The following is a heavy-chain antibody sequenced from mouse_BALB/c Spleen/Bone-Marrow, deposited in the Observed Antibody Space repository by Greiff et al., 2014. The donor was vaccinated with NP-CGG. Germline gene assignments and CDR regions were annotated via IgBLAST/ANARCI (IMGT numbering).Heavy chain of an antibody. J-gene: IGHJ3*01. CDR2: IDPANGNT. CDR3: ASYYYGRAWFAY. CDR1: GFNIKDTY. D-gene: IGHD1-1*01. Sequence: VQLQQSGAELVKPGALVKLSCTASGFNIKDTYMHWVKQRPEQGLEWIGRIDPANGNTKYDPKFQGKATITADTSSNTAYLQLSSLTSEDTAVYYCASYYYGRAWFAYWGQGTLVTVSA. V-gene: IGHV14-3*02.